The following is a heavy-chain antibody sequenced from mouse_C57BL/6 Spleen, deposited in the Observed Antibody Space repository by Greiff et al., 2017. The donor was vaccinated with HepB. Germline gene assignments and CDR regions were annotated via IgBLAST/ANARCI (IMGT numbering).Heavy chain of an antibody. Sequence: QVHVKQSGAELARPGASVKLSCKASGYTFTSYGISWVKQRTGQGLEWIGEIYPRSGNTYYNEKFKGKATLTADKSSSTAYMELRSLTSEDSAVYFCARWETTVVAPLGFDVWGTGTTVTVSS. V-gene: IGHV1-81*01. D-gene: IGHD1-1*01. CDR2: IYPRSGNT. CDR1: GYTFTSYG. J-gene: IGHJ1*03. CDR3: ARWETTVVAPLGFDV.